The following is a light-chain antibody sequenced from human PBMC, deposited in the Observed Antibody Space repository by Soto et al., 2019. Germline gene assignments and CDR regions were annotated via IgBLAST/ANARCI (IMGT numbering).Light chain of an antibody. J-gene: IGLJ2*01. CDR3: CSYAGSYTLL. CDR1: SSDVGGYNS. CDR2: DVS. Sequence: QSVLTQPASVSGSPGQSITISCTGTSSDVGGYNSVSWYQQHPGKAPKLMIFDVSKRPSGVPDRFSGSKSGNTASLTISGLQAEDEADYYCCSYAGSYTLLFGGGTKLTVL. V-gene: IGLV2-11*01.